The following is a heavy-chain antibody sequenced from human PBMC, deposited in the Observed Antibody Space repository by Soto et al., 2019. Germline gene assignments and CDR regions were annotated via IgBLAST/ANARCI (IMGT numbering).Heavy chain of an antibody. CDR1: GFTFSSYS. Sequence: GSLRLSCAASGFTFSSYSMNWVRQAPGKGLEWVSRITSDGKSKAYAESVKGRFAISRDNAKNTLYLQMNGLTAEDTAVYYCARESGDWPLNWFDPWGLGTLVTVS. D-gene: IGHD2-21*02. CDR2: ITSDGKSK. V-gene: IGHV3-74*01. J-gene: IGHJ5*02. CDR3: ARESGDWPLNWFDP.